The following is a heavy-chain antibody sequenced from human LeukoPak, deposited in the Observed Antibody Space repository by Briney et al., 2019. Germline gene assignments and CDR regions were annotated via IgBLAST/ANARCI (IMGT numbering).Heavy chain of an antibody. Sequence: GGSLRLSCAASGFTFSSYAMSWVRQAPGKGLEWVSAISGSGGSTYYADSVKGRFTISRDNSKNTLYLQMNSLRAKDTAVYYCAKTAEYCTNGVCYLSGINYWGQGTLVTVSS. CDR3: AKTAEYCTNGVCYLSGINY. J-gene: IGHJ4*02. D-gene: IGHD2-8*01. V-gene: IGHV3-23*01. CDR2: ISGSGGST. CDR1: GFTFSSYA.